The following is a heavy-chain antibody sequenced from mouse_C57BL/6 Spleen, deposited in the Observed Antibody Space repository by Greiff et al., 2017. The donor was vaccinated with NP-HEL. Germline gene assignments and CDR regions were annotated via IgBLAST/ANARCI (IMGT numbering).Heavy chain of an antibody. J-gene: IGHJ2*01. Sequence: QVHVKQSGAELVRPGASVTLSCKASGYTFTDYEMHWVKQTPVHGLEWIGAIDPETGGTAYNQKFKGKAILTADKSSSTAYMELRSLTSEDSAVYYCTRRLAGRNYYGSSPFDYWGQGTTLTVSS. CDR3: TRRLAGRNYYGSSPFDY. D-gene: IGHD1-1*01. CDR2: IDPETGGT. CDR1: GYTFTDYE. V-gene: IGHV1-15*01.